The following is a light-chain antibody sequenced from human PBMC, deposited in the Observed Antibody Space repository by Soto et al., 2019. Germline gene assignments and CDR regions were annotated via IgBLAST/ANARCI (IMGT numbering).Light chain of an antibody. CDR1: SSNIGAGSD. J-gene: IGLJ2*01. CDR3: QSYDNSLSTYVV. V-gene: IGLV1-40*01. Sequence: QSVLTQPPSVSGAPGQRVTIPCTGTSSNIGAGSDVHWYQQLPGTAPKLLIYGNFNRPSGVPDRFSGSKSGTSASLAITGLQAEDEADYYCQSYDNSLSTYVVFGGGTKLTVL. CDR2: GNF.